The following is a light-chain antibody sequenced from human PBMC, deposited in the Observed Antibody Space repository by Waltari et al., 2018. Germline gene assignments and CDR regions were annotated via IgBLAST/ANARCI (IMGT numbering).Light chain of an antibody. CDR2: EDD. V-gene: IGLV6-57*03. Sequence: NFMLTQPHSVSESPGKTVTISCTRNSGSIAITYVQWFQQRPGRAPTTLIFEDDKRPSGVPVRFSGSIDSSSNSASLTISGLKNEDEADYYCQAYVSPGWVFGGGTKLTVL. J-gene: IGLJ3*02. CDR3: QAYVSPGWV. CDR1: SGSIAITY.